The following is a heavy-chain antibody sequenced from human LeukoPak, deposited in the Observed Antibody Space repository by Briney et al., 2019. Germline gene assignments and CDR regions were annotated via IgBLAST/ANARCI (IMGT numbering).Heavy chain of an antibody. V-gene: IGHV3-9*01. CDR2: ISWNSGSI. J-gene: IGHJ4*02. D-gene: IGHD5-12*01. CDR1: GFTFDDYA. CDR3: AKDKSGYGRGYFDY. Sequence: GGSLRLSCAASGFTFDDYAMHWVRQAPGKGLEWVSGISWNSGSIGYADSVKGRFTISRDNAKNSLYLQMNSLRAEDTALYYCAKDKSGYGRGYFDYWGQGTMVTVSS.